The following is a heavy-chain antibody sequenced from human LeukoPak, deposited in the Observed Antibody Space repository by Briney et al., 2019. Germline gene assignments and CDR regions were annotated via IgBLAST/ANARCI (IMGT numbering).Heavy chain of an antibody. CDR1: GDSIDIPDYY. V-gene: IGHV4-30-4*08. CDR2: IYRSGST. J-gene: IGHJ4*02. D-gene: IGHD2-21*02. Sequence: SETLSLTCTVSGDSIDIPDYYWTWVCQPPGKGLEWIGNIYRSGSTYYHPSLKSRLTISMDTSKNQFSLKLTSVTAADTAIYYCARDRCPSANCYSGFDSWGQGSLVTVSS. CDR3: ARDRCPSANCYSGFDS.